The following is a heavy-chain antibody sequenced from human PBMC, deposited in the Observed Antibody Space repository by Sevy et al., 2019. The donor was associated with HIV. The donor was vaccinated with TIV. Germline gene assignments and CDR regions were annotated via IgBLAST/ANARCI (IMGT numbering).Heavy chain of an antibody. D-gene: IGHD3-16*01. CDR1: GYTFTSYW. V-gene: IGHV5-51*01. J-gene: IGHJ2*01. Sequence: GESLKISCQGSGYTFTSYWIGWVRQMPGKGLEWIGNTYPGDSDTRYNPSFQGQVTIPADKSISTAYRQWSSLKASYTAIYYCARRGVTYWNFDVWGRGTLVTVSS. CDR3: ARRGVTYWNFDV. CDR2: TYPGDSDT.